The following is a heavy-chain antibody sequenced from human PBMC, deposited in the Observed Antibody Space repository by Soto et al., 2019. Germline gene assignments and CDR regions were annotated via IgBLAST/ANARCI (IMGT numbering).Heavy chain of an antibody. CDR2: IYPGDSDT. J-gene: IGHJ5*02. V-gene: IGHV5-51*01. Sequence: GESLKISCKGSGYSFTSYWIGWVRQMPGKGLEWMGIIYPGDSDTRYSPSFQGQVTISADKSISTAYLQWSSLKASDTAMYYCARHPYSGYDWGGYNWFDPWGQEPWSPS. CDR3: ARHPYSGYDWGGYNWFDP. CDR1: GYSFTSYW. D-gene: IGHD5-12*01.